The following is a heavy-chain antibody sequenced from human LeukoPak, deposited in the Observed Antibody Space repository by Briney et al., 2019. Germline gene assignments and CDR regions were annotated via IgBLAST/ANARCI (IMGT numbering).Heavy chain of an antibody. CDR2: IYYSGST. J-gene: IGHJ4*02. CDR3: ARHPARYYGSGSFDY. CDR1: GGSISSSSYY. V-gene: IGHV4-39*01. Sequence: SETLSLTCTVSGGSISSSSYYWGWIRQPPGKGLEWIGSIYYSGSTYYNPSLNRRVTISVDTSKNQFSLKLSSVTAADTAVYYCARHPARYYGSGSFDYWGQGTLVTVSS. D-gene: IGHD3-10*01.